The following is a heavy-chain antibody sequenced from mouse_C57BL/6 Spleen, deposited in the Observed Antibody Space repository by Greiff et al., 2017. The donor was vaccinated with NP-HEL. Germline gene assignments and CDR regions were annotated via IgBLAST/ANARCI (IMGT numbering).Heavy chain of an antibody. V-gene: IGHV1-74*01. CDR3: ASYYGSSYDYWYFDV. CDR2: IHPSDSDT. D-gene: IGHD1-1*01. CDR1: GYTFTSYW. J-gene: IGHJ1*03. Sequence: QVQLQQPGAELVKPGASVKVSCKASGYTFTSYWMHWVKQRPGQGLEWIGRIHPSDSDTNYNQKFKGKATLTVDKSSSPAYMHLSSLPSEDSAVYYCASYYGSSYDYWYFDVWGTGTTGTVSS.